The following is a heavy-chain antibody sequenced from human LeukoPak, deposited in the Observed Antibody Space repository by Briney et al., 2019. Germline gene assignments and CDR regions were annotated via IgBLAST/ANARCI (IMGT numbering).Heavy chain of an antibody. V-gene: IGHV3-11*04. J-gene: IGHJ4*02. CDR3: GRGHWGLDY. CDR2: ISNSGSSI. CDR1: GFTFSDSY. D-gene: IGHD7-27*01. Sequence: GGSLRLSCAASGFTFSDSYMTWIRQAPGKGLEWVSCISNSGSSIYYADSVKGRFTTSRDNAKGSLYLQMNSLRAEDTAVYYCGRGHWGLDYWGQGALVTVSS.